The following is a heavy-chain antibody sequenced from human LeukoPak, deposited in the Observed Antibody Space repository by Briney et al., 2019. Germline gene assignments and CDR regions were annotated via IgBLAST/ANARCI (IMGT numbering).Heavy chain of an antibody. J-gene: IGHJ4*02. CDR2: ISAYNGNT. CDR1: GYTFTSYG. V-gene: IGHV1-18*01. Sequence: ASVKVSCKASGYTFTSYGISWVRQAPGQGLEWMGWISAYNGNTNYAQKLQGRVTMTTDTSTSTAYTELRSLRSDDTAVYYCARGYSSGWYPGYNYWGQGTLVTVSS. D-gene: IGHD6-19*01. CDR3: ARGYSSGWYPGYNY.